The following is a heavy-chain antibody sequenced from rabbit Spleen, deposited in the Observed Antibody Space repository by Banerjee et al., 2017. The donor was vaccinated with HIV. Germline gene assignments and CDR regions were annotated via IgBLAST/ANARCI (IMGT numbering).Heavy chain of an antibody. Sequence: QSLEESGGDLVKPGASLTLTCTASGVSFSSSYWICWVRQAPGKGLEWIACIYAGSSGTTYYASWAKGRFTISKSSSTTVTLQMTSLTAADTATYFCARGYSNGYNNYVNAFSLWGPGTLVTVS. D-gene: IGHD6-1*01. J-gene: IGHJ4*01. V-gene: IGHV1S40*01. CDR2: IYAGSSGTT. CDR3: ARGYSNGYNNYVNAFSL. CDR1: GVSFSSSYW.